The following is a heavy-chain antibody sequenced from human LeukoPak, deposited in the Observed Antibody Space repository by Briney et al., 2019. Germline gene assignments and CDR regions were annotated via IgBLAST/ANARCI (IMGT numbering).Heavy chain of an antibody. D-gene: IGHD5-12*01. V-gene: IGHV4-34*01. CDR1: GGSFSGYY. CDR2: INHSGST. Sequence: PSETLSLTCVVYGGSFSGYYWSWIRQPPGKGLEWIGEINHSGSTNYNPFLKSRVTISVDTSKNQFSLKLSSVTAADTAVYYCAGSYSGYDLKWGQGTLVTVSS. J-gene: IGHJ4*02. CDR3: AGSYSGYDLK.